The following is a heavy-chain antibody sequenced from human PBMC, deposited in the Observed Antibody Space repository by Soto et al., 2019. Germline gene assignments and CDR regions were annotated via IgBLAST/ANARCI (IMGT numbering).Heavy chain of an antibody. J-gene: IGHJ4*02. D-gene: IGHD3-3*01. CDR1: GFTFSSYS. CDR2: ISSSSSYI. CDR3: AAKGLGVYVLRFLE. V-gene: IGHV3-21*01. Sequence: GGSLRLSCAASGFTFSSYSMNWVRQAPGKGLEWVSSISSSSSYIYYADSVKGRFTISRDNAKNSLYLQMNSLRAEDTAVYYCAAKGLGVYVLRFLEWGQGTLVTVSS.